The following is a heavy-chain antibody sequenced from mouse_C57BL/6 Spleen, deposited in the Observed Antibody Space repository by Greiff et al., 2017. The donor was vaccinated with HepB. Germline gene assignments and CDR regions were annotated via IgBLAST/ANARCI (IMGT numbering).Heavy chain of an antibody. CDR1: GYTFTSYW. V-gene: IGHV1-50*01. Sequence: VQLQQPGAELVKPGASVKLSCKASGYTFTSYWMQWVKQRPGQGLEWIGEIDPSDSYTNYNQKFKGKATLTVDTSSSTAYMQLSSLTSEDSAVYYCAIRGNYLYYFDYWGQGTTLTVSS. CDR2: IDPSDSYT. D-gene: IGHD2-1*01. J-gene: IGHJ2*01. CDR3: AIRGNYLYYFDY.